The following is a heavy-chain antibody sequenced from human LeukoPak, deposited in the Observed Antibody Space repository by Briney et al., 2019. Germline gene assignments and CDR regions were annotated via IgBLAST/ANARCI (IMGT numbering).Heavy chain of an antibody. CDR1: GGSISSYY. V-gene: IGHV4-59*01. CDR3: ARVTYYYDSSGPGGYYYYMDV. D-gene: IGHD3-22*01. CDR2: IYYSGST. Sequence: PSEALSLTCIVSGGSISSYYWSWIRQPPGKGLEWIGYIYYSGSTNYNPSLKSRVTISVDTSKNQFSLKLSSVTAADTAVYYCARVTYYYDSSGPGGYYYYMDVWGKGTTVTISS. J-gene: IGHJ6*03.